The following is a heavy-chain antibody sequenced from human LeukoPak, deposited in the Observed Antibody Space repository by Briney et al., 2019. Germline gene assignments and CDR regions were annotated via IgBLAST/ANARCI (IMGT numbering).Heavy chain of an antibody. CDR1: GGTFSSYA. V-gene: IGHV1-69*06. D-gene: IGHD6-19*01. CDR3: ATWSYSSGWYYFDY. Sequence: ASVKVSCKASGGTFSSYAISWVRQAPGQGLEWMGGIIPIFGTANYAQKFQGRVTMTEDTSTDTAYMELSSLRSEDTAVYYCATWSYSSGWYYFDYWGQGTLVTVSS. J-gene: IGHJ4*02. CDR2: IIPIFGTA.